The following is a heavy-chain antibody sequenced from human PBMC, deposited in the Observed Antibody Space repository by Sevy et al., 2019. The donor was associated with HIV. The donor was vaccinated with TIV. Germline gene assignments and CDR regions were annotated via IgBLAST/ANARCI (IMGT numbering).Heavy chain of an antibody. CDR2: MRQDGSEK. CDR3: ARGIYGSGSRLGLGY. D-gene: IGHD3-10*01. Sequence: GGSLRLSCAASGFTFSSYWMTWVRQAPGKGLEWVANMRQDGSEKYYVHSVKGRFTISRDKAKNSLYLQLNSLRAEDTAVYYCARGIYGSGSRLGLGYWGQGTLVTVSS. CDR1: GFTFSSYW. V-gene: IGHV3-7*01. J-gene: IGHJ4*02.